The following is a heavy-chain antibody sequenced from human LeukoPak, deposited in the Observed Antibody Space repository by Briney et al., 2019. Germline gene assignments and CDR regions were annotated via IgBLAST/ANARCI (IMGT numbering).Heavy chain of an antibody. J-gene: IGHJ5*02. CDR2: ISGSGGST. V-gene: IGHV3-23*01. Sequence: PGGSLRLSCAASGFTFSSYAMSWVRQAPGKGLEWVSAISGSGGSTYYADSVKGRFTISRDNSKNTLYLQMNSLRAEDTAVYYCAKDRRLLLWFGEFWFDPWGQGTLVTVSS. CDR3: AKDRRLLLWFGEFWFDP. D-gene: IGHD3-10*01. CDR1: GFTFSSYA.